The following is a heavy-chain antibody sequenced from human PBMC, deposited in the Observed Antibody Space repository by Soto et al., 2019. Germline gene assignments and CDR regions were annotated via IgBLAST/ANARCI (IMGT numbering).Heavy chain of an antibody. J-gene: IGHJ6*03. CDR2: ISGSGGST. Sequence: EVQLLESGGGLVQPGGSLRLSCAASGFTFSSYAMSWVRQAPGKGLEWVSAISGSGGSTYYADSVKGRFTISRDNSKNTLYMQSNSLRAEDTAVYYCAKTVATGSKYYLYYMDVWGKGTTVTVSS. CDR1: GFTFSSYA. D-gene: IGHD4-4*01. CDR3: AKTVATGSKYYLYYMDV. V-gene: IGHV3-23*01.